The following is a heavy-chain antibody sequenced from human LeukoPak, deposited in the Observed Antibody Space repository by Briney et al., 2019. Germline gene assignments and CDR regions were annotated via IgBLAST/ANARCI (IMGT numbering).Heavy chain of an antibody. Sequence: RGSLRLSCAASGFTFDDYGMGWVRQVSGKGLEWVSGINWNGGSTGYADSVKGRFTISRDNAKNSLYLQMNSLRAEDTALYYCARWASKGGMDVWGKGTTVTVSS. CDR2: INWNGGST. D-gene: IGHD3-16*01. V-gene: IGHV3-20*04. CDR3: ARWASKGGMDV. CDR1: GFTFDDYG. J-gene: IGHJ6*04.